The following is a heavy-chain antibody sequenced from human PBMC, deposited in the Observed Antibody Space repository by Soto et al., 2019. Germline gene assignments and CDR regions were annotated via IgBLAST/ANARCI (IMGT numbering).Heavy chain of an antibody. V-gene: IGHV1-46*01. CDR2: INPSGGST. J-gene: IGHJ6*02. CDR3: AGPSGAHYYYYGMDV. Sequence: ASVKVSCKASGYTFTSYFMHWVRQAPGQGLEWMGIINPSGGSTSYAQKFQGRVTMTRDTSTSTVCMELSSLRSEDTAVYYCAGPSGAHYYYYGMDVWGQGTTVTVSS. D-gene: IGHD2-15*01. CDR1: GYTFTSYF.